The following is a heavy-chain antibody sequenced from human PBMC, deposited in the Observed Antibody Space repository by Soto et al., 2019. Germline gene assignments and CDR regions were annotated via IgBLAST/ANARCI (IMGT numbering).Heavy chain of an antibody. CDR1: GFTFSSYS. CDR3: ARDPQTYSSSHVDY. CDR2: ISSSSSYI. Sequence: PGGSLRLSCAASGFTFSSYSMNWVRQAPGKGLEWVSSISSSSSYIYYADSVEGRFTISRDNAKNSLYLQMNSLRAEDTAVYYCARDPQTYSSSHVDYWGQGTLVTVSS. D-gene: IGHD6-13*01. V-gene: IGHV3-21*01. J-gene: IGHJ4*02.